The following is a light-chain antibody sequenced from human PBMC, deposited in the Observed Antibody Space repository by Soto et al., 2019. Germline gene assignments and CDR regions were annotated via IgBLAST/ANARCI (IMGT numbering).Light chain of an antibody. V-gene: IGKV3-20*01. Sequence: EIVMTQSPPTLSVSPGDIVTLSCRASQSVGSNLAWFQQKPGQAPRLVIYGAYSRATGITDRFSGSGSGTDFTLTISRLEPEDFAVYFCQQYTGPPTTFGPGTRLDIK. J-gene: IGKJ5*01. CDR2: GAY. CDR3: QQYTGPPTT. CDR1: QSVGSN.